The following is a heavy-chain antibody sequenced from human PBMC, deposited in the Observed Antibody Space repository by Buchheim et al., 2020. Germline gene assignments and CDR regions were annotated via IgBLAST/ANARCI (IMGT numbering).Heavy chain of an antibody. J-gene: IGHJ6*02. CDR1: GFTFSSYA. D-gene: IGHD2-2*01. V-gene: IGHV3-30-3*01. Sequence: QVQLVESGGGVVQPGRSLRLSCAASGFTFSSYAMHWVRQAPGKGLEWVAVISYDGSNKYYADSVKGRFTISRDNSKNTLYLQMSSLRAEDTAVYYCARDLVSCSSTSCEEQYYYYYGMDVWGQGTT. CDR2: ISYDGSNK. CDR3: ARDLVSCSSTSCEEQYYYYYGMDV.